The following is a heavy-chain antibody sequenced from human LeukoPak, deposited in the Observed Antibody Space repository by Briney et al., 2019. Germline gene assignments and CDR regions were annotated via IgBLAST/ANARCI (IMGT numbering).Heavy chain of an antibody. CDR3: ATGYGDYASFDY. CDR1: GYTFTSYG. D-gene: IGHD4-17*01. J-gene: IGHJ4*02. CDR2: FDPEDGET. V-gene: IGHV1-24*01. Sequence: ASVKVSCKASGYTFTSYGISWVRQAPGKGLEWMGGFDPEDGETIYAQKFQGRVTMTEDTSTDTAYMELSSLRSEDTAVYYCATGYGDYASFDYWGQGTLVTVSS.